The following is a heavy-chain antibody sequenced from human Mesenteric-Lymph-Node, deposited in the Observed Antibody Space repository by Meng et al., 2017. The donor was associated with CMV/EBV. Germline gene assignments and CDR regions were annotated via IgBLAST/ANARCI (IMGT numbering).Heavy chain of an antibody. J-gene: IGHJ4*02. CDR2: IYSGGST. CDR1: GFTVSSNY. D-gene: IGHD5-12*01. Sequence: ASGFTVSSNYMSWVRQAPGKGLEWVSVIYSGGSTYYADSVKGRFTISRDNSRNTLYLQMNSLRAEDTAVYYCAKGVATIDGGYYFDYWGQGTLVTVSS. V-gene: IGHV3-53*01. CDR3: AKGVATIDGGYYFDY.